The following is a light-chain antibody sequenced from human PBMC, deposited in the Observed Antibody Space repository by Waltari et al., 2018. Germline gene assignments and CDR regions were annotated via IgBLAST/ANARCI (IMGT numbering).Light chain of an antibody. Sequence: DIVMTQSPDSLAVSLGERATIHCKSIRSVLYRSDNKNYLGWYQQKPGLPPKLRIYWASTREAGVPDRFSGSGSGTDFTLTISSLQAEDVAVYYCQQYYSSPVTFGQGTRLEIK. J-gene: IGKJ5*01. CDR1: RSVLYRSDNKNY. CDR2: WAS. V-gene: IGKV4-1*01. CDR3: QQYYSSPVT.